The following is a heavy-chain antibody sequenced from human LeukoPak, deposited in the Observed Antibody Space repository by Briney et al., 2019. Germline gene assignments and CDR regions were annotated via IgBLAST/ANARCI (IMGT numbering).Heavy chain of an antibody. Sequence: PSETLSLTCAVYGGSFSGYYWSWIRQPPGKGLEWIGEINHSGSTYYNPSLKSRVTISVDTSKNQFSLNLSSVAAADTAVYYCARSLWSGYNNWFDPWGQGTLVTVSS. CDR1: GGSFSGYY. J-gene: IGHJ5*02. CDR2: INHSGST. CDR3: ARSLWSGYNNWFDP. D-gene: IGHD3-3*01. V-gene: IGHV4-34*01.